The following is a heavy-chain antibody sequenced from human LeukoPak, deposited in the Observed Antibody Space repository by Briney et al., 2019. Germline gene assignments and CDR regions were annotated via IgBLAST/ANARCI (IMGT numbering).Heavy chain of an antibody. CDR1: GGSINSYY. V-gene: IGHV4-59*01. Sequence: SETLSLTCTVSGGSINSYYWSWIRQSPEKGPEWIGYISYRGGTNYNPSLKSRVTISLDTSKNQFSLKLTSVTAADTAVYYCAGYYDSSGYYRAFDIWGQGTMVTVSS. J-gene: IGHJ3*02. CDR2: ISYRGGT. D-gene: IGHD3-22*01. CDR3: AGYYDSSGYYRAFDI.